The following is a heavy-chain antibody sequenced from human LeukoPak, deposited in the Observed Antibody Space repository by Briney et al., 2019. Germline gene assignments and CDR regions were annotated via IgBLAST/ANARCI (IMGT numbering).Heavy chain of an antibody. D-gene: IGHD6-6*01. CDR2: LSGSGGNT. V-gene: IGHV3-23*01. CDR1: GFTFSSDA. J-gene: IGHJ2*01. Sequence: PGGSLRLSCAASGFTFSSDAMSWVRQAPGEGMEWVSSLSGSGGNTDYADSVKGRFTISRDNSKNTLYLQMNSLRAEDTAVYYCANYRSSYWSFDLWGRGTLVTVSS. CDR3: ANYRSSYWSFDL.